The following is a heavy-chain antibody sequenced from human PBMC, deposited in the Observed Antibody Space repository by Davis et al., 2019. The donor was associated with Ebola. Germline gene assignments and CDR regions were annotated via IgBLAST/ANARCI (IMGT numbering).Heavy chain of an antibody. Sequence: GESLKISCAASGFTFSSYSMNWVRQAPGKGLEWVSSISSSSSYIYYADSVKGRFTISRDNAKNSLYLQMNSLRAEDTAVYYCARVGTRYYYYYMDVWGKGTTVTVSS. CDR2: ISSSSSYI. CDR1: GFTFSSYS. D-gene: IGHD1-14*01. J-gene: IGHJ6*03. V-gene: IGHV3-21*01. CDR3: ARVGTRYYYYYMDV.